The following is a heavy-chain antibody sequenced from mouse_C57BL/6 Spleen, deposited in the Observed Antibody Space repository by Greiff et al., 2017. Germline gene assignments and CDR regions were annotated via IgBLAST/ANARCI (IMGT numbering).Heavy chain of an antibody. CDR1: GYTFTDYY. D-gene: IGHD1-1*01. CDR3: ASFYGSIHYYAKDY. Sequence: VQLQQSGPVLVKPGASVKMSCKASGYTFTDYYMNWVKQSHGKSLEWIGVINPYNGGTSYNQKFKGKATLTVDKSSSTAYMELNSLTSEDSEVYYCASFYGSIHYYAKDYWGQGTSVTVSS. V-gene: IGHV1-19*01. CDR2: INPYNGGT. J-gene: IGHJ4*01.